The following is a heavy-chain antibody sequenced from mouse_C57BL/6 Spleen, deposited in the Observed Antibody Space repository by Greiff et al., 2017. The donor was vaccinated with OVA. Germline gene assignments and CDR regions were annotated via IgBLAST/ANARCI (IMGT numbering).Heavy chain of an antibody. CDR2: ISDGGSYT. J-gene: IGHJ3*01. CDR3: ARVLEGAQAPFAY. V-gene: IGHV5-4*03. D-gene: IGHD3-2*02. Sequence: EVKLVESGGGLVKPGGSLKLSCAASGFTFSSYAMSWVRQTPEKRLEWVATISDGGSYTYYPDNVKGRFTISRDNAKNNLYLQMSHLKSEDTAMYYCARVLEGAQAPFAYWGQGTLVTVSA. CDR1: GFTFSSYA.